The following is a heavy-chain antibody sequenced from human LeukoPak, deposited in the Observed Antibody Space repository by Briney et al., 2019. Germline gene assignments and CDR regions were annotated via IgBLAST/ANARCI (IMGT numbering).Heavy chain of an antibody. CDR2: ISYDGSNK. V-gene: IGHV3-30*18. CDR3: AKETTLYGSGSYYFYFDL. CDR1: GFTFSSYG. J-gene: IGHJ4*02. Sequence: PGRSLRLSCAASGFTFSSYGMHWVRQAPGKGLEWVAVISYDGSNKYYADSVKGRFTISRDNYNNTLYLQMNSLRDEDTAVYYCAKETTLYGSGSYYFYFDLWGQGTLVTVSS. D-gene: IGHD3-10*01.